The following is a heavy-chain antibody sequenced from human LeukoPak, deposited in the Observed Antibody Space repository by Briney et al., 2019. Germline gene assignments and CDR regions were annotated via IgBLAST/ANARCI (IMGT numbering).Heavy chain of an antibody. CDR1: GFTFSSYW. Sequence: GGSLRLSCAASGFTFSSYWMSWVRQAPGKGLEWVANIKQDGSEKYYVDSVKGRFTISRDNAKNSLYLQMNSLRAEDTAVYYCARMDVDTAMVMTDWGQGTLVTVSS. J-gene: IGHJ4*02. D-gene: IGHD5-18*01. V-gene: IGHV3-7*01. CDR3: ARMDVDTAMVMTD. CDR2: IKQDGSEK.